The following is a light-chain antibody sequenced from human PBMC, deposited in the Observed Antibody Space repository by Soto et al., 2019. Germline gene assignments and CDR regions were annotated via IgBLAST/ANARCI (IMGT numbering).Light chain of an antibody. J-gene: IGKJ5*01. CDR2: KAS. CDR3: QQYYSYPRT. Sequence: DIQMTQSPSTLSASVGDRVIITCRASQSISNWLAWYQQKPGKAPNLLIYKASSLKSGVPSRFSGSGSGTEFTLTISSLQPDDFATYYCQQYYSYPRTFGQGTRLE. CDR1: QSISNW. V-gene: IGKV1-5*03.